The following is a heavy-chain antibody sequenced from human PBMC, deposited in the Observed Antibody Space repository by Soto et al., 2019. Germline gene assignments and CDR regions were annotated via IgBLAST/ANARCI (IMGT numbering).Heavy chain of an antibody. V-gene: IGHV3-7*03. J-gene: IGHJ4*02. D-gene: IGHD6-13*01. CDR3: ARHPIAAAADGSDSYFDY. CDR1: GFTFSSYW. Sequence: GGSLRLSCAASGFTFSSYWMSWVRQAPGKGLEWVANIKQDGSEKYYVDSVKGRFTISRDNAKNSLYLQMNSLRAEDTAVYYCARHPIAAAADGSDSYFDYWGQGTLVTVSS. CDR2: IKQDGSEK.